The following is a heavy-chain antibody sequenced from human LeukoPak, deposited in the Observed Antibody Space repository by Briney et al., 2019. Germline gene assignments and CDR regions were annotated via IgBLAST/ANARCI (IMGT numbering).Heavy chain of an antibody. D-gene: IGHD5-12*01. V-gene: IGHV1-69-2*01. CDR3: ATKSSGYGLDAFDI. CDR1: GYTFTDYY. Sequence: ASVKISCEVSGYTFTDYYMHWVQQAPGKGLEWMGLVDPEDGETIYAEKFQGRVTITADTSTDTAYMGLSSLRSEDTAVYYCATKSSGYGLDAFDIWGQGTMVTVSS. CDR2: VDPEDGET. J-gene: IGHJ3*02.